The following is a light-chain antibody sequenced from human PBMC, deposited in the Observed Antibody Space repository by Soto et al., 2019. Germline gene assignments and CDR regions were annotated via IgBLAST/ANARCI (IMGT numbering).Light chain of an antibody. Sequence: QSALTQPASVSGSPGQSITISCTGTSNDVGSYNLVSWYQQHPGKAPKLMIYEGTKRPSGVSNRFSASKSGNTASLTISGLQAEDEADYYCCSYAGSSTGVFGGGTKVTVL. CDR3: CSYAGSSTGV. J-gene: IGLJ3*02. CDR2: EGT. V-gene: IGLV2-23*01. CDR1: SNDVGSYNL.